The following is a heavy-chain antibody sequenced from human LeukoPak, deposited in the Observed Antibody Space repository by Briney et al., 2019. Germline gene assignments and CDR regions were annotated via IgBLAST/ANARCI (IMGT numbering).Heavy chain of an antibody. CDR1: GFTFSNYG. Sequence: GRSLRLSCAASGFTFSNYGMHWVRQAPGKGLEWVAFIRSDESNKYYADSVKGRFTISRDDSKGTLYLQMNSLRAEDTAVYYCARNLPAADYWGQGTLVTVSS. J-gene: IGHJ4*02. CDR3: ARNLPAADY. CDR2: IRSDESNK. D-gene: IGHD2-2*01. V-gene: IGHV3-30*02.